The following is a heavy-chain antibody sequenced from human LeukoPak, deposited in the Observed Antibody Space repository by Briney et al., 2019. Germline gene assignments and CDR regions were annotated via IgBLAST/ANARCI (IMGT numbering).Heavy chain of an antibody. V-gene: IGHV3-11*01. CDR2: ITTSGSST. CDR3: TRERRGSYHAFDY. J-gene: IGHJ4*02. Sequence: GGSLRLSCASSGFSFSNYYMSWVRQAPGKGLEWISYITTSGSSTNYADSVKGRFTISRDNAKNSVVLQMNSLRTEDTAVCYCTRERRGSYHAFDYWGQGTLVTVSS. CDR1: GFSFSNYY. D-gene: IGHD3-16*02.